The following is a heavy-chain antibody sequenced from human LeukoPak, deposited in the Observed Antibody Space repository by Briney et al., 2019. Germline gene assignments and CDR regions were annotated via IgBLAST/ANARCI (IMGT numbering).Heavy chain of an antibody. J-gene: IGHJ5*02. V-gene: IGHV4-39*07. Sequence: SETLSLTCTVSGGSISSSSYYWGWIRQPPGKGLEWIGSIYHRGSTYYNPSLKSRVTISVDTSKNQFSLKLSSVTAADTAVYYCAREYYDILTAYVSWFDPWGQGTLVTVSS. CDR2: IYHRGST. D-gene: IGHD3-9*01. CDR1: GGSISSSSYY. CDR3: AREYYDILTAYVSWFDP.